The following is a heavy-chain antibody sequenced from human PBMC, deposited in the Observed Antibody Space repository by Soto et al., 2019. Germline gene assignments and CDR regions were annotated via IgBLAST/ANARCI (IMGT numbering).Heavy chain of an antibody. J-gene: IGHJ3*02. Sequence: GGSLRLSCAASGCTFSSYAMSWVRQAPGKGLEWVSAISGSGGSTYYADSVKGRFTISRDNSKNTLYLQMNSLRAEDTAVYYCAKGITIFGVVIVDAFDIWGQGTMVTVSS. CDR1: GCTFSSYA. CDR2: ISGSGGST. V-gene: IGHV3-23*01. CDR3: AKGITIFGVVIVDAFDI. D-gene: IGHD3-3*01.